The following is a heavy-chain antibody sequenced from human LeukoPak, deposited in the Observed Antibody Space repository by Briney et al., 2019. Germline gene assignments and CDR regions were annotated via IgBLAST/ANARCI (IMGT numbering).Heavy chain of an antibody. CDR1: GGTFSSYA. CDR2: IIPTFGTA. D-gene: IGHD2-15*01. V-gene: IGHV1-69*05. Sequence: SVKVSCKASGGTFSSYAISWVRQAPGQGLEWMGGIIPTFGTANYAQKFQARVTITTVESTSTAYMELSSLRSEDTAVYYCARGTYCSGGSCYSADYWGQGTLVTVSS. CDR3: ARGTYCSGGSCYSADY. J-gene: IGHJ4*02.